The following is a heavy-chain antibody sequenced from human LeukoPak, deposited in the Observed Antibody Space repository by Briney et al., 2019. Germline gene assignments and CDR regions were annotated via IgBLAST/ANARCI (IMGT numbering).Heavy chain of an antibody. V-gene: IGHV3-74*01. J-gene: IGHJ5*02. Sequence: GGSLRLSCAASGFTFSGFWMHWVRHAPGKGLMWVSHINVGGSSTSYADSVKGRFTISRDNAKNTLYLQMNSLRGNDTAVYYCARALTTDHSGRWFDPWGQGTLVTVSS. CDR3: ARALTTDHSGRWFDP. D-gene: IGHD4-17*01. CDR1: GFTFSGFW. CDR2: INVGGSST.